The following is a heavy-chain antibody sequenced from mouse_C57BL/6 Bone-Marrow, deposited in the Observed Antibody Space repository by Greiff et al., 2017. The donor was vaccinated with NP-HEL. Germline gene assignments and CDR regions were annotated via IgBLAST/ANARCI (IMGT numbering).Heavy chain of an antibody. CDR1: GFNIKDDY. D-gene: IGHD1-1*01. Sequence: EVQLVESGAELVRPGASVKLSCTASGFNIKDDYMHWVKQRPEQGLEWIGWIDPENGDTEYASKFQGKATITADTSSNTAYLQLSSLTSEDTAVYYCTTWGTTVVAEAYWGQGTLVTVSA. CDR2: IDPENGDT. J-gene: IGHJ3*01. CDR3: TTWGTTVVAEAY. V-gene: IGHV14-4*01.